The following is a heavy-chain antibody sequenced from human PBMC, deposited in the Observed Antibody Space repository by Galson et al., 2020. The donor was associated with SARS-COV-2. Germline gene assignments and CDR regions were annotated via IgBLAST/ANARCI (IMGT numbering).Heavy chain of an antibody. D-gene: IGHD3-9*01. V-gene: IGHV6-1*01. CDR3: ARDRGYYDILTGYYQDYGMDV. J-gene: IGHJ6*02. Sequence: SHTLSLTCAISGDSLSSNSAAWHWIRQSPSRGLEWPVRTYYRSTRYNAYAVSVKSLITINPDTSKNQFSLQLNSVTPEDTAVYYCARDRGYYDILTGYYQDYGMDVWGQGTTVTVSS. CDR1: GDSLSSNSAA. CDR2: TYYRSTRYN.